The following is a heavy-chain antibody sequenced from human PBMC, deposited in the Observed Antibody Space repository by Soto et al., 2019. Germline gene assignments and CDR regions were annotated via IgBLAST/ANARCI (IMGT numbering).Heavy chain of an antibody. V-gene: IGHV4-30-4*01. Sequence: QVQLQESGPGLVKPSQTLSLTCTVPGGSISSADYYWSWIRQPPGKGLEWSGSIHYSGSTNYNPPLKSRVTMSVDTSKSQFYLKLRSVTAADTAVYYCARLWFGEFFDYWGQGTLVTVSS. CDR1: GGSISSADYY. CDR2: IHYSGST. CDR3: ARLWFGEFFDY. J-gene: IGHJ4*02. D-gene: IGHD3-10*01.